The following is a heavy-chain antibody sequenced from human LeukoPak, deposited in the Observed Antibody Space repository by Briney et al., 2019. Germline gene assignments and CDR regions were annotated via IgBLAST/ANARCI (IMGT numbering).Heavy chain of an antibody. V-gene: IGHV3-53*01. Sequence: GGSLRLSCAASGFTVSSNYMSWVRQAPGKGLEWVSLIYSGGSTYYADSVKGRFTISRDNSKNTLYLQMNILRAEDTAVYYCAKSPYDHWGQGTLVTVSS. CDR2: IYSGGST. J-gene: IGHJ4*02. CDR3: AKSPYDH. CDR1: GFTVSSNY.